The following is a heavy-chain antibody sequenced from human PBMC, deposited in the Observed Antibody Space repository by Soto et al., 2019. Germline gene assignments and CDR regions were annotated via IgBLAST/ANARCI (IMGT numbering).Heavy chain of an antibody. CDR3: SRSLSNYMGYYFDY. J-gene: IGHJ4*02. CDR2: ISNDGSNK. V-gene: IGHV3-30-3*01. Sequence: PGGSLRLSCAASVFTFSTYAMHWVRQARGKGVEWVTVISNDGSNKYYADSVKGRFTISRDNSKNTLYLQMNSLRAEDTALYYCSRSLSNYMGYYFDYWGPGTLVTVSS. D-gene: IGHD4-4*01. CDR1: VFTFSTYA.